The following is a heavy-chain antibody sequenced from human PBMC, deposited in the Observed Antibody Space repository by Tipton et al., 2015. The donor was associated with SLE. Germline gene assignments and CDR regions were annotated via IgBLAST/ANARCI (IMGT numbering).Heavy chain of an antibody. J-gene: IGHJ4*02. D-gene: IGHD6-13*01. CDR3: AGGVAAGEAFDY. V-gene: IGHV4-59*11. CDR1: GGSISSHY. CDR2: IYYSGGT. Sequence: TLSLTCNVSGGSISSHYWSWIRQPPGKGLEWIGYIYYSGGTNYNPSLKSRVTISVDTSKNQFSLKLSSVTAAGTAVYYCAGGVAAGEAFDYWGQGTLVTVSS.